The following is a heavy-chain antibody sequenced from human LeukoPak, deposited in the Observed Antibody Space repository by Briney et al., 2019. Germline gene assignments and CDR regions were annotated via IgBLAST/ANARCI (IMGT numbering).Heavy chain of an antibody. CDR3: ARVEGRGRSDYYYYMDV. D-gene: IGHD3-3*01. CDR1: GFTFSSYG. CDR2: ISYDAKSN. V-gene: IGHV3-30*03. Sequence: GGSLRLSCATSGFTFSSYGMHWVRQVPGKGLEWVAVISYDAKSNYHVDSVKGRFTISRDNSKNTLYLQMNSLRTEDTAVYYCARVEGRGRSDYYYYMDVWGKGTTVTISS. J-gene: IGHJ6*03.